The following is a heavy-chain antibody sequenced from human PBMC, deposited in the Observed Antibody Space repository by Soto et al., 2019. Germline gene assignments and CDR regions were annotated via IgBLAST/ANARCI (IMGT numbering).Heavy chain of an antibody. CDR2: ISVYNGNT. Sequence: ASVKVSCKASGYTFTSYGISWVRQAPGQGLEWMGWISVYNGNTNYAQKLQGRVTMTTETSTSTAYMELRSLRSDDTAVYYCAKNSGSYLNWFDPWGQGTLVTVSS. D-gene: IGHD1-26*01. V-gene: IGHV1-18*04. CDR1: GYTFTSYG. CDR3: AKNSGSYLNWFDP. J-gene: IGHJ5*02.